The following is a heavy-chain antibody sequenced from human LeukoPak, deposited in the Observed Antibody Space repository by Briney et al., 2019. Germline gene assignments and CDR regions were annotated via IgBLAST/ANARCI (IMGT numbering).Heavy chain of an antibody. CDR2: IIYDESNE. CDR3: ARMNRGSGDY. Sequence: GGSLTLSCAASGFIFSNYAIHGVRQAPGKELEWLAVIIYDESNEYYADSVKGRFTISRDNSKNTVYLQMNSLRPEDTAVYYCARMNRGSGDYWGQGTLVTVSS. CDR1: GFIFSNYA. V-gene: IGHV3-30-3*01. J-gene: IGHJ4*02. D-gene: IGHD6-25*01.